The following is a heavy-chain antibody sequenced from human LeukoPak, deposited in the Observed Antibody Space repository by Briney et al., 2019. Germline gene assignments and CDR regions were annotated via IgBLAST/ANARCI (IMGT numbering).Heavy chain of an antibody. J-gene: IGHJ4*02. V-gene: IGHV3-53*01. Sequence: PGGSLRLSCAASGFTVSSNYMSWVRQAPGKGLEWVSVIYSGVSTYYADSVKGRFTISRDNSKNTLYLQMNSLRAEDTAVYYCARSSGSYNYFEYWGQGTLVTVSS. CDR2: IYSGVST. CDR1: GFTVSSNY. D-gene: IGHD6-19*01. CDR3: ARSSGSYNYFEY.